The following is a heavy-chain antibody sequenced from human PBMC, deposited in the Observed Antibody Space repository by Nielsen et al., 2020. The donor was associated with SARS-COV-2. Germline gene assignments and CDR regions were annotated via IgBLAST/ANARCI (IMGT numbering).Heavy chain of an antibody. D-gene: IGHD5-12*01. CDR3: ARLLHYRSGCPFDD. CDR2: TWPGASDT. V-gene: IGHV5-51*01. CDR1: PYLFNNHW. Sequence: GESLKISCQGSPYLFNNHWVAWVRQMPGKGLEWMGITWPGASDTRYSPSFQGRVTISADKSTATAYLQWNTLESSDTAIYYCARLLHYRSGCPFDDWGQGTLVTVSS. J-gene: IGHJ4*02.